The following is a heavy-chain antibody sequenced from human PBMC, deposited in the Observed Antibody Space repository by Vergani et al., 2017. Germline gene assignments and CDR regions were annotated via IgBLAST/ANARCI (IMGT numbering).Heavy chain of an antibody. V-gene: IGHV3-23*04. D-gene: IGHD3-22*01. CDR1: GFTFSACP. Sequence: VQLVESGGGVVQPGGSLRLSCVVSGFTFSACPMTWVRQAPGKGLEWVSAISARYPSTYYADSVKGRFTISRDNSKNMLYLQMNSLRAEDTAVYYCARLSYDTTPYLQGGYDCWGQGTLVSVSS. CDR3: ARLSYDTTPYLQGGYDC. CDR2: ISARYPST. J-gene: IGHJ4*02.